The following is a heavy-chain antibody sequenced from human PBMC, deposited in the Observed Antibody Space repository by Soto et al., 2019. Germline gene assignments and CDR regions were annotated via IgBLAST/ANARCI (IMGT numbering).Heavy chain of an antibody. CDR1: GYTFTSYD. CDR3: ARQWEQSGYYYGIDV. CDR2: MSPNSGNT. Sequence: QVQLVQSGAEVKKPGASVKVSCKASGYTFTSYDINWVRQATGQGLEWMGWMSPNSGNTGYAQKFQGRVTMTRDTSISTAYMELSSLRSEDTAVYYCARQWEQSGYYYGIDVWGQGTTVTVAS. D-gene: IGHD1-26*01. J-gene: IGHJ6*02. V-gene: IGHV1-8*01.